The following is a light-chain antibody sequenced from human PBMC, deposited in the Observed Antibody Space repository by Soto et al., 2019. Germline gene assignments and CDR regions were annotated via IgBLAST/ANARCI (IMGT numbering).Light chain of an antibody. CDR3: QQYGSSQYT. J-gene: IGKJ2*01. V-gene: IGKV3-20*01. CDR2: GAS. Sequence: EIVLTQSPGALSFSPVERANLSCSASQSVSSRYLAWYPQKAGQAHRLIIYGASNRATGIPDRFSGSWSGTDGTLTIRRLEPEEGSVDYGQQYGSSQYTGGQGTKVDIK. CDR1: QSVSSRY.